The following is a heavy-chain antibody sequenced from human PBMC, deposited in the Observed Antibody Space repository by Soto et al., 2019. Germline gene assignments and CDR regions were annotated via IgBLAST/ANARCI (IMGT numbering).Heavy chain of an antibody. CDR1: GDSINTDYY. CDR3: ARDTASKDYDSHSYYPHFDS. V-gene: IGHV4-30-4*01. CDR2: IYYTGGT. D-gene: IGHD3-22*01. Sequence: PXETLSLTCAVSGDSINTDYYWSCIRQPPGKGLEWIGHIYYTGGTFYSPSLKSRLALSVDTSKNQFSLRLSSVTAADTAVYYCARDTASKDYDSHSYYPHFDSWGQGALVTVSS. J-gene: IGHJ5*01.